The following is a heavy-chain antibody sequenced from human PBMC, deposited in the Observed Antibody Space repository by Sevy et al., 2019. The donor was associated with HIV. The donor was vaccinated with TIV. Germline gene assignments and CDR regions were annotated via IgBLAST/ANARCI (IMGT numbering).Heavy chain of an antibody. Sequence: GGSLRLSCTASGFTFSSFSMSWVRQAPGKGLEWVASISSRSTYIYHSDPVKGRFTISRDNAKNSLYLQMNSLRAEDTAVYYCARDPSTGITAIQDYWGPGTLVTVSS. CDR2: ISSRSTYI. D-gene: IGHD2-21*02. CDR3: ARDPSTGITAIQDY. J-gene: IGHJ4*01. V-gene: IGHV3-21*01. CDR1: GFTFSSFS.